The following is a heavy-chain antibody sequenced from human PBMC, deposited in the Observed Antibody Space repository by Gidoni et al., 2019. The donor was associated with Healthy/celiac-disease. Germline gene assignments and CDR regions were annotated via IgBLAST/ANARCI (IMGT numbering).Heavy chain of an antibody. Sequence: SIYYSGSTYYNPSLKSRVTISVDTSKNQFSLKLSSVTAADTAVYYCAGGGDGYNFDYWGQGTLVTVSS. D-gene: IGHD3-16*01. CDR3: AGGGDGYNFDY. J-gene: IGHJ4*02. CDR2: IYYSGST. V-gene: IGHV4-39*01.